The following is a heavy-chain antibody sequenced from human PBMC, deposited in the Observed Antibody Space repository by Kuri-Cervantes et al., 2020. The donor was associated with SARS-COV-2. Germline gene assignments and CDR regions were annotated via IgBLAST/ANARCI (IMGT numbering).Heavy chain of an antibody. CDR1: GFSLSTSGVG. CDR3: ARMGLVAYDY. Sequence: SDPTLVKPTQTLTLTCTFSGFSLSTSGVGVSWIRQPPGKALEWLARIDWDDDKYYSTSLKTRLTISKDTSKNQVVLTMTNMDPVDTATYYCARMGLVAYDYWGQGTLVTVSS. D-gene: IGHD6-6*01. J-gene: IGHJ4*02. V-gene: IGHV2-70*11. CDR2: IDWDDDK.